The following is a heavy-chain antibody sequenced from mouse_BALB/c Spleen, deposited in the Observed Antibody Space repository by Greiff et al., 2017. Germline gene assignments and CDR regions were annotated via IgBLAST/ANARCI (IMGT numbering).Heavy chain of an antibody. CDR3: AREGWFAY. V-gene: IGHV5-17*02. CDR2: ISSGSSTI. Sequence: DVKLVESGGGLVQPGGSRKLSCAASGFTFSSFGMHWVRQAPEKGLEWVAYISSGSSTIYYADTVKGRFTISRDNPKNTLFLQMTSLRSEDTAMYYCAREGWFAYWGQGTLVTVSA. CDR1: GFTFSSFG. J-gene: IGHJ3*01.